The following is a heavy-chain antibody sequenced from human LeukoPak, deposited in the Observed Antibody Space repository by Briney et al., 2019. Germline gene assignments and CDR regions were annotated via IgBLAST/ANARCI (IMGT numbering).Heavy chain of an antibody. CDR3: ARSYSAQDAFDI. J-gene: IGHJ3*02. D-gene: IGHD2-21*01. V-gene: IGHV3-11*04. Sequence: PGGSLGLSCAASGFTFSDYYMSWIRQAPGKGLEWVSYISSSGSTIYYADSVKGRFTISRDNAKNSLYLQMNSLRAEDTAVYYCARSYSAQDAFDIWGQGTMVTVSS. CDR1: GFTFSDYY. CDR2: ISSSGSTI.